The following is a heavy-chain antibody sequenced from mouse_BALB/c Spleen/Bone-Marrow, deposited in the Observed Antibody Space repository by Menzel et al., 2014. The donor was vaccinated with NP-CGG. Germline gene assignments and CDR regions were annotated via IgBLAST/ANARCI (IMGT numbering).Heavy chain of an antibody. CDR3: ARIYYGNFYAMDY. CDR2: IHPNSGNT. D-gene: IGHD2-1*01. Sequence: QVQLQQSGPVLVRPGASLKLSCKASGYTFTSSWMHWAKQRPGQGLEWIGEIHPNSGNTNYNEKFKGKATLTVDTSSSTAYVDLSSLTSEDSAVYYCARIYYGNFYAMDYWGQGTSVTVSS. CDR1: GYTFTSSW. V-gene: IGHV1S130*01. J-gene: IGHJ4*01.